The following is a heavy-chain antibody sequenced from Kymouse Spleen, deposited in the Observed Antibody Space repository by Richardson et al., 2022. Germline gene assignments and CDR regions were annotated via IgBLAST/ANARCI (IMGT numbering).Heavy chain of an antibody. J-gene: IGHJ4*02. D-gene: IGHD4-11,IGHD4-11*01. CDR2: INHSGST. CDR1: GGSFSGYY. Sequence: QVQLQQWGAGLLKPSETLSLTCAVYGGSFSGYYWSWIRQPPGKGLEWIGEINHSGSTNYNPSLKSRVTISVDTSKNQFSLKLSSVTAADTAVYYCARGNYSNYDFDYWGQGTLVTVSS. CDR3: ARGNYSNYDFDY. V-gene: IGHV4-34*01.